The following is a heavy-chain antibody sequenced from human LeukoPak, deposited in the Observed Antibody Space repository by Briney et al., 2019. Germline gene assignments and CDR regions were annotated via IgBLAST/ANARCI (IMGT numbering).Heavy chain of an antibody. Sequence: PGGSLRLSCATSGLAFSSYAMSWVRQAPGKGLEWVSTVGASIINTYYADSVKGRFTISRDNSKNTLYLQMNSLRAEDTAVYYCARVLACSGGSCYGVDYYYGMDVWGQGTTVTVSS. D-gene: IGHD2-15*01. V-gene: IGHV3-23*01. CDR2: VGASIINT. CDR3: ARVLACSGGSCYGVDYYYGMDV. CDR1: GLAFSSYA. J-gene: IGHJ6*02.